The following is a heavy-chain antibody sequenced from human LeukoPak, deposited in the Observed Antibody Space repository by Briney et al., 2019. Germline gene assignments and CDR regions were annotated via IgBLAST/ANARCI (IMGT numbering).Heavy chain of an antibody. CDR3: ARLLGAYTAMVRPYYYYMDV. D-gene: IGHD5-18*01. CDR2: ISAYNGNT. J-gene: IGHJ6*03. V-gene: IGHV1-18*04. Sequence: ASVKVSCKASGYTFTGYYMHWVRQAPGQGLEWMGWISAYNGNTNYAQKLQGRVTMTTDTSTSTAYMELRSLRSDDTAVYYCARLLGAYTAMVRPYYYYMDVWGKGTTVTVSS. CDR1: GYTFTGYY.